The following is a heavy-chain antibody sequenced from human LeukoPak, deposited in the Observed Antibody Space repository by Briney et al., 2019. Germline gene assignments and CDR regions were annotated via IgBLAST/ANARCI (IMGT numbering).Heavy chain of an antibody. J-gene: IGHJ4*02. D-gene: IGHD1-1*01. CDR2: ISNDGINK. CDR3: TRVGTGTPHFDY. V-gene: IGHV3-30*04. Sequence: GGPLRLSCAASGLDFSGYALHWVRKAPGQGLEWVAVISNDGINKYYADSVKGRFTISRDNSKNTLYLQMNSLRLEDTAIYYCTRVGTGTPHFDYWGQGTLVTVSS. CDR1: GLDFSGYA.